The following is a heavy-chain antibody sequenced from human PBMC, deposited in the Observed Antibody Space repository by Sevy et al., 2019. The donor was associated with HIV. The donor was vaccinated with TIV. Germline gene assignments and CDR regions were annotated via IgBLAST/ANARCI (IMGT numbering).Heavy chain of an antibody. CDR1: GFTFSDYY. CDR3: GRECPSIDGRYGRGGSCYSLGDCYSGFDY. V-gene: IGHV3-11*06. CDR2: ISSSSSYT. J-gene: IGHJ4*02. Sequence: GGSLRLSCAASGFTFSDYYMSWIRQAPGKGLGWVSYISSSSSYTNYADSVKGRFTISRNNAKNSLYLQMNSLRAEDTAVNYCGRECPSIDGRYGRGGSCYSLGDCYSGFDYWGQGTLVTVSS. D-gene: IGHD2-15*01.